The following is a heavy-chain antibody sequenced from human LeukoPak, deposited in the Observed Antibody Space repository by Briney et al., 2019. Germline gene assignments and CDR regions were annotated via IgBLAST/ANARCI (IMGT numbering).Heavy chain of an antibody. Sequence: PGGSLRLSCAASGFTFDDYAMHWVRQAPGKGLEWVSGISWNSGSIGYADSVKGRFTISRDNAKNSLYLQMNSLRAEDTALYYCAKDMLPYYDSSGFDYWGQGTLVTVSS. CDR2: ISWNSGSI. D-gene: IGHD3-22*01. V-gene: IGHV3-9*01. CDR1: GFTFDDYA. J-gene: IGHJ4*02. CDR3: AKDMLPYYDSSGFDY.